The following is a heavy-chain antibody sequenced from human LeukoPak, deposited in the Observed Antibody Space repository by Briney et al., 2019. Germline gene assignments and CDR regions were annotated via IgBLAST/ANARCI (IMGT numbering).Heavy chain of an antibody. D-gene: IGHD3-22*01. CDR2: ITGSSAMT. V-gene: IGHV3-23*01. CDR3: AKVPYYYDSSGYYGSLDY. J-gene: IGHJ4*02. Sequence: GGSLRLSCAASGFTLSSYAMSWVRQAPGKGLEWVSSITGSSAMTFYADSVKGRFTVSRDNSKNTLYLQMNSLRAEDTAVYYCAKVPYYYDSSGYYGSLDYWGQGTLVTVSS. CDR1: GFTLSSYA.